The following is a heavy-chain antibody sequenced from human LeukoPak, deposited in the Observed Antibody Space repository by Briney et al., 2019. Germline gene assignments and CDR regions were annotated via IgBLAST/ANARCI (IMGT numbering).Heavy chain of an antibody. D-gene: IGHD6-6*01. CDR1: GFTFDDYA. Sequence: GGSLRLSCAASGFTFDDYAMHWVRQAPGKGLEWVSGISWNSGSIGYADSVKGRFTISRDNAKNSLYLQMNSLRAEDTALYYCAKKAADWYSSSSGGYWGQGTLVTVSS. CDR3: AKKAADWYSSSSGGY. CDR2: ISWNSGSI. J-gene: IGHJ4*02. V-gene: IGHV3-9*01.